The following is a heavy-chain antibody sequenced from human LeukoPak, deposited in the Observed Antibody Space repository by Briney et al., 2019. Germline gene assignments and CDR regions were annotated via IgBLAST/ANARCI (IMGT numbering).Heavy chain of an antibody. V-gene: IGHV1-8*01. D-gene: IGHD3-3*01. CDR2: MNPNNGGT. CDR3: ARGAIFGVTPRGYGMDV. J-gene: IGHJ6*02. CDR1: GYTFTICD. Sequence: ASVKVSCKASGYTFTICDINWVRQAPGQGLEWVGWMNPNNGGTVYAQKFQGRVTMTRDTSTGTSYMELNSLRSEDTAVYYCARGAIFGVTPRGYGMDVWGQGTTVTVSS.